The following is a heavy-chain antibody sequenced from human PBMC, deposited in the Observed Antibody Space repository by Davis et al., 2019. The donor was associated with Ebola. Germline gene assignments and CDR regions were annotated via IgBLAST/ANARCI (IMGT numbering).Heavy chain of an antibody. CDR1: GYTFTGYY. Sequence: ASVKVSCKASGYTFTGYYMHWVRQAPGQGLEWMGWISAYNGNTNYAQKLQGRVTMTTDTSTSTAYMELSSLRSEDTAVYYCARDHQPLLSNYYYYYYMDVWGKGTTVTVSS. CDR3: ARDHQPLLSNYYYYYYMDV. D-gene: IGHD2-21*02. V-gene: IGHV1-18*04. CDR2: ISAYNGNT. J-gene: IGHJ6*03.